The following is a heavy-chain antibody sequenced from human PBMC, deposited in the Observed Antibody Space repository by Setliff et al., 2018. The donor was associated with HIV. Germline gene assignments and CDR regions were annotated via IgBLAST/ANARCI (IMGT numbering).Heavy chain of an antibody. CDR3: ARATTTPIAGMLAPPPDY. CDR2: IYYSGSP. V-gene: IGHV4-61*05. CDR1: GGSIRSSSFY. Sequence: PSETLSLTCTVSGGSIRSSSFYWGWIRQSPGKGLEWIGFIYYSGSPNYNPSLKSRVTISVDTSKNQFSLNLSSVTAADTAVYYCARATTTPIAGMLAPPPDYWGQGTLVTVSS. J-gene: IGHJ4*02. D-gene: IGHD6-13*01.